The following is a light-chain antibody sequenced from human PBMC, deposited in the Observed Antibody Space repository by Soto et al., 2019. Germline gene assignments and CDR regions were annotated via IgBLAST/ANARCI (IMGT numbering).Light chain of an antibody. CDR1: QSISTY. CDR3: QHSYGTPRT. Sequence: DIQMTQSPSSLSASVGDRVTITCRASQSISTYLNWYQHKPGKAPKVLIYAVSSLQSGVPSRFSGSGSGTDFTLTITGLHPEDSATDYCQHSYGTPRTFGQGTKVEIK. CDR2: AVS. V-gene: IGKV1-39*01. J-gene: IGKJ1*01.